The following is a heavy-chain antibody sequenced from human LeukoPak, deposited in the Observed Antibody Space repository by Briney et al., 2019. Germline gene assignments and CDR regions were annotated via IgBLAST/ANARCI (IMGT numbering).Heavy chain of an antibody. Sequence: KPSETLSLTCTVSRGSVSSFYWSWIRQPPGKGLEWIGYISYSGNTKYNPSLKSRVTISVDTSKNQFSPKLSSVTAADTAVYYCARDNGGKFDYWGQGTLVTVSS. D-gene: IGHD4-23*01. CDR1: RGSVSSFY. CDR3: ARDNGGKFDY. CDR2: ISYSGNT. V-gene: IGHV4-59*02. J-gene: IGHJ4*02.